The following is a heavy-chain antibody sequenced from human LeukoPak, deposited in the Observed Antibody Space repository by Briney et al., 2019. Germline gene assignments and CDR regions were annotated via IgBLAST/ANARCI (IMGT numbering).Heavy chain of an antibody. CDR3: ARLEKGVQNAFDI. Sequence: SETLSLTCTVSGGSISSSIYYWGWIRQPPGEGLEWIGTIYYSGSTYYNPSLKSRVTVSVDTSKNQFSLKLSSVTAADTAVYYCARLEKGVQNAFDIWGQGTMVTVSS. V-gene: IGHV4-39*01. CDR1: GGSISSSIYY. D-gene: IGHD3-16*01. J-gene: IGHJ3*02. CDR2: IYYSGST.